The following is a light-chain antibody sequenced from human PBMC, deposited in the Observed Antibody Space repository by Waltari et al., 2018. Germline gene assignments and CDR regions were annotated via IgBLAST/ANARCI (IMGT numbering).Light chain of an antibody. CDR2: AVS. CDR1: SSDVGNSNP. CDR3: SSYAGSSKGV. V-gene: IGLV2-23*02. Sequence: QSALTQPASVSGSPGQSLTISCTGTSSDVGNSNPVSWYQQHPGKAPKLMIYAVSKRPSGVSDRFSGSKSGDMASLTISGLQPEDEAEYFCSSYAGSSKGVFGGGTKVTVL. J-gene: IGLJ2*01.